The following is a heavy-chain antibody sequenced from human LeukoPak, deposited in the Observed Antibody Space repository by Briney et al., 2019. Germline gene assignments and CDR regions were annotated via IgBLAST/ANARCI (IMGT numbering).Heavy chain of an antibody. D-gene: IGHD4-17*01. CDR2: IWYDESHL. CDR3: ARPSDGHYAQGGYFDY. Sequence: GGSLRLSCAASGFTFSSYAMHWVRQAPGRGLEWVSVIWYDESHLYYADSVMGRFTISRDNSKNTLYLQMNSLRVEDTAVYYCARPSDGHYAQGGYFDYWGQGALVIVSS. J-gene: IGHJ4*02. CDR1: GFTFSSYA. V-gene: IGHV3-33*01.